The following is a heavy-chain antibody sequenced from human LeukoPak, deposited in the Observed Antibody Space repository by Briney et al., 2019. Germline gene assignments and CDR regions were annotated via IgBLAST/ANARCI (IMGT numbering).Heavy chain of an antibody. CDR1: GGTFSSYT. Sequence: ASVKVSCKASGGTFSSYTISWVRQAPGQGLEWMGRIIPILGIANYAQKFQGRVTITADKSTSTAYMELSSLRSEDTAVYYCARELNPPEMAWGYWGQGTLVTVSS. CDR3: ARELNPPEMAWGY. V-gene: IGHV1-69*04. D-gene: IGHD5-24*01. CDR2: IIPILGIA. J-gene: IGHJ4*02.